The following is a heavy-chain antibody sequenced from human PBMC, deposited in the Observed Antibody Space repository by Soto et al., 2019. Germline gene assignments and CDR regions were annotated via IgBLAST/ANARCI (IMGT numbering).Heavy chain of an antibody. CDR1: GGSISSGGYH. CDR3: ARASYSSSSNWFDP. CDR2: IYYSGST. J-gene: IGHJ5*02. D-gene: IGHD6-13*01. V-gene: IGHV4-61*08. Sequence: SETLSLTCTVSGGSISSGGYHWSWIRQPPGKGLEWIGYIYYSGSTNYNPSLKSRVTISVDTSKNQFSLKLSSVTAADTAVYYCARASYSSSSNWFDPWGQGTLVTVSS.